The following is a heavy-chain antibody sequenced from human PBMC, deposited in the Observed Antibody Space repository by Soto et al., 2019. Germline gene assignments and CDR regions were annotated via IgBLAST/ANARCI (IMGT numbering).Heavy chain of an antibody. CDR1: GGTFSSYA. V-gene: IGHV1-69*12. Sequence: QVQLVQSGAEVKKPGSSVKVSCKASGGTFSSYAISWVRQAPGQGLEWMGGIIPIFGTANYAQKFQGRVTITAEESTSTAHMEPSSLQSEDTGVYYGASRVSGPEPKRGRRGMDVWGQGTTVTVSS. J-gene: IGHJ6*02. CDR2: IIPIFGTA. D-gene: IGHD6-6*01. CDR3: ASRVSGPEPKRGRRGMDV.